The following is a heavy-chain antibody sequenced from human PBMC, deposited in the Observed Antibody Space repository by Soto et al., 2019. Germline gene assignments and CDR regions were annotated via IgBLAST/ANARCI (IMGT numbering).Heavy chain of an antibody. V-gene: IGHV4-34*01. Sequence: PWETLSLTCAVYGGSFSGYYWSWIRQPPGKGLEWIGEINHSGSTNYNPSLKSRVTISVDTSKNQFSLKLSSVTAADTAVYYCARLGYDQAGDYWGQGTLVTVSS. CDR1: GGSFSGYY. J-gene: IGHJ4*02. CDR3: ARLGYDQAGDY. CDR2: INHSGST. D-gene: IGHD5-12*01.